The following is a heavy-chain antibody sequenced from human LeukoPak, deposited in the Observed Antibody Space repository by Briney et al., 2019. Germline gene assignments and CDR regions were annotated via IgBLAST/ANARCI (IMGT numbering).Heavy chain of an antibody. V-gene: IGHV4-34*01. CDR1: GGSFSGYY. CDR3: ARSYYGSGSYYNGYYYGMDV. D-gene: IGHD3-10*01. CDR2: INHSGST. J-gene: IGHJ6*02. Sequence: SETLSLTCAVYGGSFSGYYWSWIRQPPGKGLEWIGEINHSGSTNYNPSLKSRVTISVDTSKNQFSLKLSSVTAADTAVYYCARSYYGSGSYYNGYYYGMDVWGQGTTVTVSS.